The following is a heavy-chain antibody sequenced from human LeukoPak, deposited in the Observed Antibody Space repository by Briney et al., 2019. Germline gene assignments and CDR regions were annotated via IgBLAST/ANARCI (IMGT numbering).Heavy chain of an antibody. V-gene: IGHV3-30*18. Sequence: GGSLRLSCAASGFTFSSYVMHWVRQAPGKGLEWVAFISYDGNKKYYADSVKGRFTISRDNSKNTLSLQINSLRAEDTAVYYCVKDPRRQFKWSKCEDWGQGTLVTVSS. D-gene: IGHD2-15*01. CDR1: GFTFSSYV. J-gene: IGHJ4*02. CDR2: ISYDGNKK. CDR3: VKDPRRQFKWSKCED.